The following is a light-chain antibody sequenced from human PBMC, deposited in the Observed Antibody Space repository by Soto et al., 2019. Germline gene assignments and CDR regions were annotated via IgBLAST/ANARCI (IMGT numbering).Light chain of an antibody. Sequence: DIQMTQSPSSLSASVGDRVTITCRASQSISSSLNWYQQKPGKAPKLLIYAASSLQSGVPSRFSGSGSGTDFTLTISSLQPEDFATYYCQQRTFGQGTKVEIK. CDR3: QQRT. J-gene: IGKJ1*01. CDR1: QSISSS. CDR2: AAS. V-gene: IGKV1-39*01.